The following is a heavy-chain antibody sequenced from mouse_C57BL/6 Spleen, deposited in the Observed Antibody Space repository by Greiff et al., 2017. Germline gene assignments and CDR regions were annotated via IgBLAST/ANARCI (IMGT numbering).Heavy chain of an antibody. J-gene: IGHJ2*01. CDR3: SRSYYDYDVYFDY. CDR2: ISNKANGDTT. CDR1: GFTFTDYY. V-gene: IGHV7-3*01. D-gene: IGHD2-4*01. Sequence: DVKLVESGGGLVQPGGSLSLSCAASGFTFTDYYMSWVRQPPGKALEWMGFISNKANGDTTEYSASVKGGFTISRDNSQSILYLQMNALRAEDSAAYYCSRSYYDYDVYFDYWGQGTTLTVSS.